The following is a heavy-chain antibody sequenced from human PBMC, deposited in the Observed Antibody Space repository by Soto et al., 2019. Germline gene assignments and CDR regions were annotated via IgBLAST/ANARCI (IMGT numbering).Heavy chain of an antibody. J-gene: IGHJ4*02. CDR2: LIPLFGTT. CDR1: GGTFSGHA. V-gene: IGHV1-69*06. Sequence: QVQLVQSGAEVKKPGSSVKVSCEASGGTFSGHAISWVRQAPGQGPEWMGGLIPLFGTTQHAQNFQDRLTITADKSTSTAYMELTSLRFADTAVDYCARGPNCGYRFDSWGQGTLVTVSS. D-gene: IGHD2-15*01. CDR3: ARGPNCGYRFDS.